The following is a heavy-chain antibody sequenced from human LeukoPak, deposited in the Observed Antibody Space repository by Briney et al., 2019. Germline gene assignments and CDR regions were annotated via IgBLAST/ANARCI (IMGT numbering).Heavy chain of an antibody. D-gene: IGHD4-17*01. Sequence: ASVKVSCKASGYTFTSYDINWVRQATGQGLEWMGWMNPNSGNTGYAQKFQGRVTMTRNTSISTAYMELSSLRSEDTAVYHCATPLTVTTYYYYYGMDVWGQGTTVTVSS. CDR1: GYTFTSYD. V-gene: IGHV1-8*01. J-gene: IGHJ6*02. CDR3: ATPLTVTTYYYYYGMDV. CDR2: MNPNSGNT.